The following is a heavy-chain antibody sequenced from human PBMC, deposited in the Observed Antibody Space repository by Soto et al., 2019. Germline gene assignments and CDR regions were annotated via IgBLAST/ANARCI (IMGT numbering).Heavy chain of an antibody. Sequence: LSLTCSVFGGSISSYYWSWIRQPAGKGLEWIGRIYNSGTTNYNPSLESRVTMSVDPSKNQISLKLSSATAADTAIYYCARGPYCGDECYFAYWGQGTLVTVSS. CDR2: IYNSGTT. V-gene: IGHV4-4*07. J-gene: IGHJ4*02. CDR3: ARGPYCGDECYFAY. CDR1: GGSISSYY. D-gene: IGHD2-21*01.